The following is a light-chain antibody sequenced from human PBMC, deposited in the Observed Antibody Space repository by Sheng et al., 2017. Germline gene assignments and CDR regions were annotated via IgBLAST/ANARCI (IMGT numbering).Light chain of an antibody. CDR2: GTS. V-gene: IGKV3-20*01. CDR1: QNINNN. CDR3: QQYGSSLPWT. Sequence: EIVLTQSPATVSLSPGERATLSCRASQNINNNLAWYQQKPGQAPRLLIYGTSTRAAGVPDRFSGSGSGTDFTLTISRLEPEDFAVYYCQQYGSSLPWTFGQGTRVEIK. J-gene: IGKJ1*01.